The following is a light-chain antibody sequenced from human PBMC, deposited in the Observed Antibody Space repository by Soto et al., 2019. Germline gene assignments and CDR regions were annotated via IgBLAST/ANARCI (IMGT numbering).Light chain of an antibody. CDR3: QQYGSSLPST. CDR1: QSVSSTY. J-gene: IGKJ1*01. V-gene: IGKV3-20*01. CDR2: VAS. Sequence: EIVLTQSPGILSLSPGERATLSCRASQSVSSTYLAWYQQKPGQAPRLLIYVASSRDTGIPDRFIGSGSGTDFTLTISRLEPEDSAVYYCQQYGSSLPSTFGQGTKVEIK.